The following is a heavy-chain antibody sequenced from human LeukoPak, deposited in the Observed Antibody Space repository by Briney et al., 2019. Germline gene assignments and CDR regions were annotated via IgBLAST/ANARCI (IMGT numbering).Heavy chain of an antibody. CDR3: ARDAIGTPYGSGSPDLYYFDY. CDR2: IRSKANSYAT. J-gene: IGHJ4*02. D-gene: IGHD3-10*01. CDR1: GFTFSGSA. V-gene: IGHV3-73*01. Sequence: GGSLKLSCAASGFTFSGSAMHWVRQASGKGLEWVGRIRSKANSYATAYAASVKGRFTISRDDSKNTAYLQMNSLKTEDTAVYYCARDAIGTPYGSGSPDLYYFDYWGQGTLVTVSS.